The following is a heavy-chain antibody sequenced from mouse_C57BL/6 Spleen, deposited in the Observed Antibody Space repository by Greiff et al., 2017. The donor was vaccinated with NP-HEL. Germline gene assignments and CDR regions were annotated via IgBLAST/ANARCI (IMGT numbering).Heavy chain of an antibody. Sequence: QVQLQQSGAELVRPGASVKLSCKASGYTFTDYYINWVKQRPGQGLEWIARIYPGSGNTYYNEKFKGKATLTAEKSSSTAYMQLSSLTSEDSAVYFCARFTTVAYFDVWGTGTTVTVSS. CDR2: IYPGSGNT. CDR1: GYTFTDYY. V-gene: IGHV1-76*01. D-gene: IGHD1-1*01. J-gene: IGHJ1*03. CDR3: ARFTTVAYFDV.